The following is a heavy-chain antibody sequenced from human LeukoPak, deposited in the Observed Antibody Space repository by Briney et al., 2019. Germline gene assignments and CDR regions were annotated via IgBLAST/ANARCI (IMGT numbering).Heavy chain of an antibody. CDR3: ARRASGSYYDY. CDR2: IYPDDSDS. D-gene: IGHD1-26*01. Sequence: GESLKISCKGSGYRFTSDWIGWVRQMPGKGLEWMGIIYPDDSDSRYSPSFQGQVTFSADKSISTAYLKWSSLKASDTAMYYCARRASGSYYDYWGQGTLVTVSS. V-gene: IGHV5-51*01. J-gene: IGHJ4*02. CDR1: GYRFTSDW.